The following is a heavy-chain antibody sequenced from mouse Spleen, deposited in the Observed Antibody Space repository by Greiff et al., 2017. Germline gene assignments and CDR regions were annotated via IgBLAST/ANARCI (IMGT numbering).Heavy chain of an antibody. CDR3: ARSSRNHAWFAY. CDR2: IYPRSGNT. CDR1: GYTFTSYG. Sequence: QVQLQQSGAELARPGASVKLSCKASGYTFTSYGISWVKQRTGQGLEWIGEIYPRSGNTYYNEKFKGKATLTADKSSSTAYMELRSLTSEDSAVYFCARSSRNHAWFAYWGQGTLVTVSA. J-gene: IGHJ3*01. V-gene: IGHV1-81*01.